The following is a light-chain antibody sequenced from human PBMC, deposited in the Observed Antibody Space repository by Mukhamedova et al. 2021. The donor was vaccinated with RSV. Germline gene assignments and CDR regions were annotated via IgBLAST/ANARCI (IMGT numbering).Light chain of an antibody. CDR3: QYYHSATLAT. Sequence: QSGVPSRFSGSGSGTGFTLTINGLQPEDVATYYCQYYHSATLATFGPGTNVDI. V-gene: IGKV1-27*01. J-gene: IGKJ3*01.